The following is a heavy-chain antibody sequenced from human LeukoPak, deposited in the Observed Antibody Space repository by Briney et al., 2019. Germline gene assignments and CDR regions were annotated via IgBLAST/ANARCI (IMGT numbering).Heavy chain of an antibody. Sequence: GGSLRLSCATSGFTFISYAMNWVRQAPWKGLECVSFISTSGDFTYYAASVTARFPVSRDNSKNTLYLKMNSLRADDTAVYYCAGCSGGSCYSRGKYGVDVWGQGTTVIVSS. CDR3: AGCSGGSCYSRGKYGVDV. D-gene: IGHD2-15*01. J-gene: IGHJ6*02. V-gene: IGHV3-23*01. CDR2: ISTSGDFT. CDR1: GFTFISYA.